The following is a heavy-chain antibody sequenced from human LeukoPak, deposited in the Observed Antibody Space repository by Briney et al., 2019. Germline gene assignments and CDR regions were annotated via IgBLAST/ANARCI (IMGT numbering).Heavy chain of an antibody. V-gene: IGHV3-7*01. CDR2: IKPDGSEK. D-gene: IGHD3-3*01. CDR3: ARVGALRSPDYYYYMDV. J-gene: IGHJ6*03. CDR1: GFTFSNFW. Sequence: PGGSLKLSCAASGFTFSNFWMGWVRQAPGKGLEWVANIKPDGSEKNYVDSVKGRFTISRDNAKNSLYMQMNSLRVEDTAVYYCARVGALRSPDYYYYMDVWGKGTTVTVSS.